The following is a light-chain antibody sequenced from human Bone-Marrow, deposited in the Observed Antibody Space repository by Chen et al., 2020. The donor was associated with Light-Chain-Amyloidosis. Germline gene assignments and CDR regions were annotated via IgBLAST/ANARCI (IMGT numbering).Light chain of an antibody. CDR1: DLPTKY. CDR3: QSADSSGTYEVI. Sequence: SYELTQPPSVSVSPGQTARITCSGDDLPTKYAYWYQQKPGPAPVLVIHRDNERPSGSSERFSGSSSGTTATLTISGVQAEDEADYHCQSADSSGTYEVIFGGGTKLTVL. J-gene: IGLJ2*01. CDR2: RDN. V-gene: IGLV3-25*03.